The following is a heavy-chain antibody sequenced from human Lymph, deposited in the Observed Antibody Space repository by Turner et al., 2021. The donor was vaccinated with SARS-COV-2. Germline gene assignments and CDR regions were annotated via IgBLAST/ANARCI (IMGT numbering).Heavy chain of an antibody. V-gene: IGHV3-23*01. D-gene: IGHD3-22*01. J-gene: IGHJ4*02. CDR3: AKNEMALIVVAVTLFDY. CDR1: GFTFSSYA. CDR2: ISGSGGST. Sequence: EVQLLESGGGLVQPGGSLRLSCAASGFTFSSYAMSWVRQAPGKGLEWVTNISGSGGSTYYADSVKGRFTISRDNSKNTLYLQMNSLRAEDTAVYYCAKNEMALIVVAVTLFDYWGQGTLVTVSS.